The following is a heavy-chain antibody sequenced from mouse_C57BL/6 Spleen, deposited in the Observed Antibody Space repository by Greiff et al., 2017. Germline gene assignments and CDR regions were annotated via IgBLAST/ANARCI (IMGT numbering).Heavy chain of an antibody. CDR3: ARSRFYAMDY. Sequence: VQVVESGAELVKPGASVKISCKASGYAFSSYWMNWVKQRPGKGLEWIGQIYPGDGDTNYNGKFKGKATLTADKSSSTAYMQLSSLTSEDSAVYFCARSRFYAMDYWGQGTSVTVSS. V-gene: IGHV1-80*01. J-gene: IGHJ4*01. CDR2: IYPGDGDT. CDR1: GYAFSSYW.